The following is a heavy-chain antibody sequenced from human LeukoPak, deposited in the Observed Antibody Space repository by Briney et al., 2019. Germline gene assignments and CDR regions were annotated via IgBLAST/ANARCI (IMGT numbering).Heavy chain of an antibody. Sequence: GGSLRLSCATSGITFRNYWMHWVRQAPGKGLVWVSHIIQGGSETFYADSVKGRFTISRDNAKNTVYLQMNSLRVEDTAVYYCATDDYRGLGYWGQGTLVTVSS. CDR3: ATDDYRGLGY. D-gene: IGHD3-16*01. CDR1: GITFRNYW. J-gene: IGHJ4*02. V-gene: IGHV3-74*01. CDR2: IIQGGSET.